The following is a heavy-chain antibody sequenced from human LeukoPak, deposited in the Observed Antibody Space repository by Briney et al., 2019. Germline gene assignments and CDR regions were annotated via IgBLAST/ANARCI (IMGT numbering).Heavy chain of an antibody. J-gene: IGHJ4*02. CDR1: GYTFTSYA. V-gene: IGHV1-3*04. CDR3: ARGGRRYFDYFDY. CDR2: INTGNGNT. Sequence: ASVKVSCKASGYTFTSYAMHWVRQAPGQRLEWMGWINTGNGNTKYSQKFQGRDTITRDTSASTAYMELSSLRSEDTAVYYCARGGRRYFDYFDYWGQGTLVTVSS. D-gene: IGHD3-9*01.